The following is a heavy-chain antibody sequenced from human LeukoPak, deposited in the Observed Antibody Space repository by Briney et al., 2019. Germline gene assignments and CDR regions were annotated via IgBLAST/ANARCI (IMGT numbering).Heavy chain of an antibody. CDR1: GGSISSSSYY. V-gene: IGHV4-39*01. J-gene: IGHJ4*02. D-gene: IGHD1-26*01. Sequence: SETLSLTCTVSGGSISSSSYYWGWIRQPPGKGLEWIGSIYYSGSTYYNPSLKSRVSISLDTSKNQFSLKLNSVTAADTAVYYCARHLVGAVAGYYFDYWGQGTLVTVSP. CDR3: ARHLVGAVAGYYFDY. CDR2: IYYSGST.